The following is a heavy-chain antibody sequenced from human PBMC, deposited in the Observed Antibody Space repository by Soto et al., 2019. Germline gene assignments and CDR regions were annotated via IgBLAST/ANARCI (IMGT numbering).Heavy chain of an antibody. J-gene: IGHJ4*02. Sequence: QVQLQESGPGLVKPSQTLSLTCTVSGGSISSGGYYWSWIRQHPGKGLEWIGYIYYTGGTYYNPTLKSRVTLSVDTSKNQFSMKLSSVTAADTAVYYCATLYMVRGVSTFDYWGQGTLVTVSS. V-gene: IGHV4-31*03. CDR1: GGSISSGGYY. CDR3: ATLYMVRGVSTFDY. CDR2: IYYTGGT. D-gene: IGHD3-10*01.